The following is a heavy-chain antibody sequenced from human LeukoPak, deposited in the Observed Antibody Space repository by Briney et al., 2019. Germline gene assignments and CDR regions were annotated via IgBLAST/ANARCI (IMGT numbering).Heavy chain of an antibody. CDR3: AKDKVVATGRDLYYFDY. J-gene: IGHJ4*02. Sequence: GGSLRLSCAASGFTFSSYGMHWVRQAPGKGLEWVAFIRYDGSNKYYADSVKGRFTISRDNSKNTLYLQMNSLRAEDTAVYYCAKDKVVATGRDLYYFDYRGQGTLVTVSS. D-gene: IGHD5-12*01. CDR2: IRYDGSNK. V-gene: IGHV3-30*02. CDR1: GFTFSSYG.